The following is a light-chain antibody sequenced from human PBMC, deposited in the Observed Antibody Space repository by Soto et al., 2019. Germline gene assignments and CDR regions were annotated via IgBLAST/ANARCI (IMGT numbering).Light chain of an antibody. CDR3: QQADTFPYT. J-gene: IGKJ2*01. CDR2: ATS. CDR1: QDISSW. Sequence: DIQLTQSPSSVSASIGDTITITCRASQDISSWLAWYQQRPGKAPRLLIYATSTLQRGVPSRFSGSGSGTDFTLTITSLQPEDFASYYCQQADTFPYTFGQGTKLDIK. V-gene: IGKV1D-12*01.